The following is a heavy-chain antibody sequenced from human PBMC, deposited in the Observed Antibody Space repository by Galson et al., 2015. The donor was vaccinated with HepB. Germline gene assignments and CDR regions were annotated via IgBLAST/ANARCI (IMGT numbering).Heavy chain of an antibody. J-gene: IGHJ4*02. D-gene: IGHD6-13*01. Sequence: SVKVSCKASGYTFTSYYMHWVRQAPGQGLEWMGIINPSGGSTSYAQELQGRVTMTRDTSTSTVYMELSSLRSEDTAVYYCARDSGGGSWYPKHWGQGTLVTVSS. V-gene: IGHV1-46*04. CDR1: GYTFTSYY. CDR3: ARDSGGGSWYPKH. CDR2: INPSGGST.